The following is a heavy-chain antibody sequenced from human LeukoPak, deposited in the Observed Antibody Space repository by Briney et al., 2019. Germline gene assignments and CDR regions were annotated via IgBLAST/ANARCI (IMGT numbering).Heavy chain of an antibody. CDR3: ARGGYYDRSGYHAPVDY. J-gene: IGHJ4*02. V-gene: IGHV1-8*03. CDR2: MNPNSGNT. CDR1: GYTFTSYD. Sequence: ASVKVSCKASGYTFTSYDINWVRQATGQGLECMGRMNPNSGNTGYAQKFQGRVTITRNTSISTAYMELSSLRSEDTAVYYCARGGYYDRSGYHAPVDYWGQGTLVTVSS. D-gene: IGHD3-22*01.